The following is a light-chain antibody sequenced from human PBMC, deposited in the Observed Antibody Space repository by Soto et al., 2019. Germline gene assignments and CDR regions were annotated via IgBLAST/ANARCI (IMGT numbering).Light chain of an antibody. J-gene: IGLJ2*01. Sequence: QSALTQPASVSGSPGQSITISCTGTSSDVGGYNYVSWYQQHPGKAPKLMIYAVSNRPSGVSNRFSGSKSGNTASLTISGLQAEDEADYYCSSYTSSTSVAFGGGTQLTVL. CDR3: SSYTSSTSVA. CDR2: AVS. V-gene: IGLV2-14*01. CDR1: SSDVGGYNY.